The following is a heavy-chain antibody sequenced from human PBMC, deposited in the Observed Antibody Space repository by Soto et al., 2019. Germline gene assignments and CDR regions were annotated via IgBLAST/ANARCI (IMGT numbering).Heavy chain of an antibody. CDR2: ISDDGRNT. Sequence: QAQLVESGGGVVQPGRSLRLSCEVSGFRFSSYGVHWVRQAPGKGLEWVALISDDGRNTFYPDSVKGRFSISRDNSKNTVYLHMNSLRAEDTAVYYCAKDPRGNGDVTHYYNGMDVWGQGTTVTVSS. CDR3: AKDPRGNGDVTHYYNGMDV. J-gene: IGHJ6*02. D-gene: IGHD4-17*01. CDR1: GFRFSSYG. V-gene: IGHV3-30*18.